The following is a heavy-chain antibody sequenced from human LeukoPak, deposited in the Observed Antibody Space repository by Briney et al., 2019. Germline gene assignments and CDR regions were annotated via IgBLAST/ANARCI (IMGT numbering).Heavy chain of an antibody. Sequence: SVKVSCKASGGTFSSYAISWVRQAPGQGLEWMGGIIPIFGTANYAQKFQGRVTIKDESTSTAHMELSSLRSEDTAVYYCARDRTAVILTGNTDFDYWGQGTLVTVSS. D-gene: IGHD3-9*01. CDR1: GGTFSSYA. CDR2: IIPIFGTA. J-gene: IGHJ4*02. V-gene: IGHV1-69*13. CDR3: ARDRTAVILTGNTDFDY.